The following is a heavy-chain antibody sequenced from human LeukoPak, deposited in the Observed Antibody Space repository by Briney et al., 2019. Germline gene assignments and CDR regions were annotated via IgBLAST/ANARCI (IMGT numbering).Heavy chain of an antibody. Sequence: PSETLSLTCTVSGGSISNYWSWIRQPPGKGLEWIGYIYYSGSTNYNPSLKSRATISVDTSKNQFSLKLSSVTAADTAVYYCARGSHYDFWSGNYFDYWGQGTLVTVSS. J-gene: IGHJ4*02. D-gene: IGHD3-3*01. CDR1: GGSISNY. CDR2: IYYSGST. CDR3: ARGSHYDFWSGNYFDY. V-gene: IGHV4-59*01.